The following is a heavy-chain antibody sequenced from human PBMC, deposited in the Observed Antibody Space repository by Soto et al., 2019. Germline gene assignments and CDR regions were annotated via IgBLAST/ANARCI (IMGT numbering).Heavy chain of an antibody. Sequence: SETLSLTCAVYGGSFSGYYWSWIRQPPGKGLEWIGEINHSGSTNYNPSLKSRVTISVDTSKNQFSLKLSSVTAADTAVYYCARGGRKGYCSSTSCYARLDYWGQGTLVTVSS. CDR3: ARGGRKGYCSSTSCYARLDY. CDR2: INHSGST. CDR1: GGSFSGYY. D-gene: IGHD2-2*01. J-gene: IGHJ4*02. V-gene: IGHV4-34*01.